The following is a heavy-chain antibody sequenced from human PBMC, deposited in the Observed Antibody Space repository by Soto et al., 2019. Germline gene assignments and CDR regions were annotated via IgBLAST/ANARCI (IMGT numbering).Heavy chain of an antibody. V-gene: IGHV1-18*01. J-gene: IGHJ6*02. CDR3: ARDPAWELLRLHYYYYGMDV. D-gene: IGHD1-26*01. CDR1: GYTFTSYG. Sequence: AASVKVSCKASGYTFTSYGSSWVRQAPGQGLEWMGWISAYNGNTNYAQKLQGRVTMTTDTSTSTAYMELRSLRSDDTAVYYCARDPAWELLRLHYYYYGMDVWGQGTTVTVSS. CDR2: ISAYNGNT.